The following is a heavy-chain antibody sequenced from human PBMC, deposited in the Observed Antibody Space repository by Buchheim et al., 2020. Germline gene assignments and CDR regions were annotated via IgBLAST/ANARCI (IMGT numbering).Heavy chain of an antibody. CDR3: ARRKYDSSGYSFLGTHFDY. J-gene: IGHJ4*02. Sequence: QVQLQESGPGLVKPSQTLSLTCTVSGGSISSGDYYWCWIRQPPGKGLEWIGYIYYSGSTYYNPSLKSRVIISVDTSKNQFSLKRSSVTAADTAVYYCARRKYDSSGYSFLGTHFDYWGQGTL. CDR1: GGSISSGDYY. CDR2: IYYSGST. V-gene: IGHV4-30-4*01. D-gene: IGHD3-22*01.